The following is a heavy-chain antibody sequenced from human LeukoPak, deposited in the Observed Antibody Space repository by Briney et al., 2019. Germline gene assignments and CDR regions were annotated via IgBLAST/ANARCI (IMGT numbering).Heavy chain of an antibody. CDR1: GFTFSSYW. D-gene: IGHD3-9*01. J-gene: IGHJ4*02. CDR3: ARARADILTGYPYFDY. Sequence: WGSLRLSCAASGFTFSSYWMSWVRQAPGKGLEWVANIKQDGSEKYYVDSVKGRFTISRDNAKNSLYLQMNSLRAEDTAVYYCARARADILTGYPYFDYWGQGTLVTVSS. V-gene: IGHV3-7*01. CDR2: IKQDGSEK.